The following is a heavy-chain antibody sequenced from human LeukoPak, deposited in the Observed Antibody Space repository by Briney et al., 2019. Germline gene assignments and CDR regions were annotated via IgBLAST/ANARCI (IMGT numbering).Heavy chain of an antibody. CDR3: AKEVAVAGEFDY. Sequence: PGRSLRLSCAASGFTFDDYAMHWVRQSPGKGLEWVSGISWNSGSIGYADSVKGRFTISRDNAKYSLYLQMNSLRAEDTALYYCAKEVAVAGEFDYWGQGTLVTVSS. D-gene: IGHD6-19*01. CDR2: ISWNSGSI. J-gene: IGHJ4*02. CDR1: GFTFDDYA. V-gene: IGHV3-9*01.